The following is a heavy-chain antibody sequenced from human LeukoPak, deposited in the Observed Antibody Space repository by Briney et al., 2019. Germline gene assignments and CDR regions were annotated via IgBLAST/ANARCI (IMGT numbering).Heavy chain of an antibody. CDR2: ISSSSSYI. V-gene: IGHV3-21*01. CDR1: GFTFSSYS. J-gene: IGHJ3*01. Sequence: GGSLRLSCAASGFTFSSYSMNWVRQAPGKGLEWASSISSSSSYIYYADSVKGRFTISRDNAKNTLFLQMNSLRAEDTAVYRCVRDPPMSGYAFDLWGQGTVVTVSS. D-gene: IGHD3-10*02. CDR3: VRDPPMSGYAFDL.